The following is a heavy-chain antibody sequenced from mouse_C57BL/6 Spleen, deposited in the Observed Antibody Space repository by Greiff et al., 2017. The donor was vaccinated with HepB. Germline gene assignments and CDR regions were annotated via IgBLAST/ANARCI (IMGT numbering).Heavy chain of an antibody. CDR2: ISSGGSYT. CDR3: ARKDDGYYGAMDY. Sequence: EVMLVESGGDLVKPGGSLKLSCAASGFTFSSYGMSWVRQTPDKRLEWVATISSGGSYTYYPDSVKGRFTISRDNAKNTLYLQMSSLKSEDTAMYYCARKDDGYYGAMDYWGQRTSVTVAS. CDR1: GFTFSSYG. V-gene: IGHV5-6*01. J-gene: IGHJ4*01. D-gene: IGHD2-3*01.